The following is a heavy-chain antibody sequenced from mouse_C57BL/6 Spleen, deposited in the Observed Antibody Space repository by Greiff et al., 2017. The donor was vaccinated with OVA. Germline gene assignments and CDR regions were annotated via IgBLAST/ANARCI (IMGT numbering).Heavy chain of an antibody. J-gene: IGHJ4*01. CDR3: ASPLLSGYAMDY. CDR1: GFNIKDYY. D-gene: IGHD2-10*01. V-gene: IGHV14-2*01. Sequence: VQLKESGAELVKPGASVKLSCTASGFNIKDYYVHWVKQRTEQGLEWIGRIDPEDGETKYAPKFQGKATITADTSSNTAYLRLSSLTSEDTAVYYCASPLLSGYAMDYWGQGTSVTVSS. CDR2: IDPEDGET.